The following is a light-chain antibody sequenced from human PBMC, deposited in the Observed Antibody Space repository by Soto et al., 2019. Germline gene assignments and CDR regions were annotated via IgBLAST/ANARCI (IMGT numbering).Light chain of an antibody. CDR3: QTWGPAIV. V-gene: IGLV4-69*02. CDR1: SGHSDYA. Sequence: QSVLTQSPSASASLGASVKVTCTLSSGHSDYAIAWHQQQPEKGPRYLMRLNTDGSLNRGDGVPDRFSASSSGAERYLTISSLQSEDEADYYCQTWGPAIVFGGGTKLTVL. CDR2: LNTDGSL. J-gene: IGLJ2*01.